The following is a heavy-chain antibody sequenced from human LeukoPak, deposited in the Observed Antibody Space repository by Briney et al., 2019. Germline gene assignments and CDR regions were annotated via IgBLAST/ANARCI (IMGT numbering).Heavy chain of an antibody. CDR3: ARDLSSGYSYGDYVYYYGMDV. V-gene: IGHV1-3*01. CDR2: INAGNGNT. Sequence: ASVKVSCKASGYTFTSYAMHWVRQAPGQRLEWMGWINAGNGNTKYPQKFQGRVTITRDTSASTAYMELSSLRSEDTAVYHCARDLSSGYSYGDYVYYYGMDVWGQGTTVTVS. CDR1: GYTFTSYA. D-gene: IGHD4-17*01. J-gene: IGHJ6*02.